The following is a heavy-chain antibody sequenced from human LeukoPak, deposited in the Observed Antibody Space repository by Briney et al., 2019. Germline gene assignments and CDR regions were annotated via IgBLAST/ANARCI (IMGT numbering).Heavy chain of an antibody. CDR3: ALNYYSSESYSKPFDY. CDR1: GFTVSSNY. V-gene: IGHV3-53*01. D-gene: IGHD3-10*01. J-gene: IGHJ4*02. Sequence: GGSLRLSCAASGFTVSSNYKSWVRQAPGKGLEWVAVIYSGGNTYYADSVKGRFTISRDNSRNTLYLQMNSLRAEDTAMYYCALNYYSSESYSKPFDYWGQGTLVTVSS. CDR2: IYSGGNT.